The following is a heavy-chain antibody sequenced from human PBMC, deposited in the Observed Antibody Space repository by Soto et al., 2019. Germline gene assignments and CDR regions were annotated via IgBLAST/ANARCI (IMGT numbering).Heavy chain of an antibody. D-gene: IGHD6-19*01. CDR1: GITVTSSY. CDR3: ARAVLQWQKVEWFDL. J-gene: IGHJ5*02. V-gene: IGHV3-66*01. CDR2: LYTSGDT. Sequence: KLVESGGGVVQPGGSLRLSCAASGITVTSSYMTWVRQAPGKGLEWVSTLYTSGDTYYADSVKGRCTLSRDSSKNTLFLQVSSMRVDDSGVYFCARAVLQWQKVEWFDLLGQGTQVFVSS.